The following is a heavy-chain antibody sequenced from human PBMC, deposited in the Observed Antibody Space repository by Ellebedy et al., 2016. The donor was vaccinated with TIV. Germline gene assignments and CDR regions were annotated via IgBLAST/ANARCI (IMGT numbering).Heavy chain of an antibody. CDR1: GVTVSNNY. D-gene: IGHD2-15*01. Sequence: PGGSLRLSCAASGVTVSNNYMCWVRQAPGKGLEWVALIYSGGQTNYADSVKGRFTISRDSSKNTLYLEMNSLRADDTALYYCARELGGSGGSDFDYWGQGTLVTVSS. J-gene: IGHJ4*02. V-gene: IGHV3-53*01. CDR2: IYSGGQT. CDR3: ARELGGSGGSDFDY.